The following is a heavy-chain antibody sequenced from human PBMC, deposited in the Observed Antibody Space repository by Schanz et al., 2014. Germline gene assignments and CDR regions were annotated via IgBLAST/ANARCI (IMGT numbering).Heavy chain of an antibody. J-gene: IGHJ3*02. Sequence: QVQLVESGGGVVQPGRSLRLSCAASGFTFSNSPLHWVRQAPGKGLEWVSIVSHDGFTKHYADSVRGRFTLSRDNSKNTVYLQMNSLRAEDTALYFCATDYSGGGCHIWGQGTMVTVSS. CDR2: VSHDGFTK. V-gene: IGHV3-30*04. CDR3: ATDYSGGGCHI. D-gene: IGHD6-19*01. CDR1: GFTFSNSP.